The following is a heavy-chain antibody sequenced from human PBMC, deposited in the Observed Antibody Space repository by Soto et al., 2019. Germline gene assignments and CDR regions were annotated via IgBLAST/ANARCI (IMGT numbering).Heavy chain of an antibody. J-gene: IGHJ5*01. CDR1: GFRFRTRD. CDR2: IRPGGDST. CDR3: TTHEEGAPWAGGFDS. D-gene: IGHD1-26*01. Sequence: GPLRLSCAASGFRFRTRDMSWVRQAPGKGLEWVASIRPGGDSTYYADSVKGRFAVSRDNSNVTLYLQMDSLRVEDTAMYYCTTHEEGAPWAGGFDSWGQGTLVTVSS. V-gene: IGHV3-23*01.